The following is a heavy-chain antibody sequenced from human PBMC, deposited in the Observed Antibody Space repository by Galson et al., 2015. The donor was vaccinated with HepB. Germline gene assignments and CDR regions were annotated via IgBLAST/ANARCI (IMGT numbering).Heavy chain of an antibody. D-gene: IGHD3-10*01. CDR2: IWHEGINK. J-gene: IGHJ4*02. CDR1: GFTFSNYG. V-gene: IGHV3-33*08. CDR3: VRVQTMVRGVTDHFDY. Sequence: PLRLSCAGSGFTFSNYGMHWVRQAPGKGLEWVAVIWHEGINKYYADSVKGRFTVSRDNSKNTIFLQMNSLRVDDTAIYYCVRVQTMVRGVTDHFDYWGQGTLVTVSS.